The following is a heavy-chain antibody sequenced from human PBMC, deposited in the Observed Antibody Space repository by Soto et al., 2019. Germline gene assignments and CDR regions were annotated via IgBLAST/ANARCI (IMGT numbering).Heavy chain of an antibody. D-gene: IGHD2-21*01. Sequence: GGSLSLSCAASEFTFGNYWMHWVRQSPGKGLGWVSRINPAGSNTDYADSVMGRFTVSRDNAKKTVYLPMNSLRGEDTAVYYGTGAPDCGCGTCRSGHRNYGLDSWGQGITVTVSS. CDR3: TGAPDCGCGTCRSGHRNYGLDS. CDR1: EFTFGNYW. V-gene: IGHV3-74*01. J-gene: IGHJ6*02. CDR2: INPAGSNT.